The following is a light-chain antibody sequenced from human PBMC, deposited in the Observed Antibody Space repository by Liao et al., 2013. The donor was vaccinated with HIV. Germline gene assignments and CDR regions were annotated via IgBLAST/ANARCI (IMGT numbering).Light chain of an antibody. V-gene: IGLV3-21*01. Sequence: SYVLTQPPSVSVAPGKTANITCGGNNIGSKSVHWYQQKPGQAPVLLIYYDSDRPSGIPERFSGSNSGNTATLTISRVEDGDEADYYCQVWDSSSDRVFGGRDQADRP. CDR1: NIGSKS. CDR3: QVWDSSSDRV. J-gene: IGLJ3*02. CDR2: YDS.